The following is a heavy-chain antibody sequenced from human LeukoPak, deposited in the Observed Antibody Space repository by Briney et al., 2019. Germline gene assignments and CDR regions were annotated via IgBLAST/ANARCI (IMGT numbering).Heavy chain of an antibody. Sequence: GESLKISCTGSGYSFTNSWIGWVRQMPGKGLEWMGIIYPGDSDTRYSPSFQGQVTISADKSISTAYLQWSSLKASDTAMYFCARHPTIAVVDYWGQGTLVTVSS. CDR2: IYPGDSDT. CDR3: ARHPTIAVVDY. J-gene: IGHJ4*02. D-gene: IGHD6-19*01. CDR1: GYSFTNSW. V-gene: IGHV5-51*01.